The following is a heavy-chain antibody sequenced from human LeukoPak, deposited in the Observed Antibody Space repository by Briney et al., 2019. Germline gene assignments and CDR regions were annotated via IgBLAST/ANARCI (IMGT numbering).Heavy chain of an antibody. J-gene: IGHJ4*02. CDR2: INVGNGNT. CDR3: ARESGSGSYYFDY. Sequence: ASVKVSCKAPGYTFTSYAMHWVRQAPGQRLEWMGWINVGNGNTKYSQKFQGRVTITRDTSASTAYMELSSLRSEDTAVYYCARESGSGSYYFDYWGQGTLVTVSS. V-gene: IGHV1-3*01. D-gene: IGHD3-10*01. CDR1: GYTFTSYA.